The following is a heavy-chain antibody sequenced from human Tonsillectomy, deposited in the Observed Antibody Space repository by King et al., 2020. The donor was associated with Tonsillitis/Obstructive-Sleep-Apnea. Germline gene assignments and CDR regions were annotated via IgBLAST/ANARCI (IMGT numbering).Heavy chain of an antibody. CDR3: ARGPDYDFLTGAHYYYYYGMDV. J-gene: IGHJ6*02. CDR2: IHHSGST. Sequence: VQLQQWGAGLLKPSETLSLTCTLYGGSFSYYYWNWIRQSPGKGLEWIGEIHHSGSTNYNPSLKSRITISVDTSENQFSLMLSSVTAADTAVYYCARGPDYDFLTGAHYYYYYGMDVWGQGTTVTVSS. V-gene: IGHV4-34*01. CDR1: GGSFSYYY. D-gene: IGHD3-9*01.